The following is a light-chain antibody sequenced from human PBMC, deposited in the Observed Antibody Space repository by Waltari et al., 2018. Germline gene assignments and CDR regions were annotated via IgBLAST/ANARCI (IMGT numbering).Light chain of an antibody. CDR2: SNK. CDR3: AAWDDSLNGRGV. CDR1: SSNIGSNT. J-gene: IGLJ2*01. Sequence: QSVLTQPPSASGTPGQRVTISCSGSSSNIGSNTVNWYQQLPGTAPQLLIYSNKQRPSGGPDRFSGSKSGTSASLAISGLQSEDEAYYYCAAWDDSLNGRGVFGGGTKLTVL. V-gene: IGLV1-44*01.